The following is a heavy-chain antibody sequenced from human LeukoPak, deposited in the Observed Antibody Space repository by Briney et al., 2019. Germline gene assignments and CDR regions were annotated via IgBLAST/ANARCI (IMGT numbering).Heavy chain of an antibody. D-gene: IGHD3-22*01. CDR3: ARVRYYDSSGYSDYYYYYGMDV. Sequence: GRSLRLSCAASGFTFSSYAMHWVRQAPGKGLEWVAVISYDGSNKYYADSVEGRFTISRDNSKNTLYLQMNSLRAEDTAVYYCARVRYYDSSGYSDYYYYYGMDVWGQGTTVTVSS. CDR1: GFTFSSYA. CDR2: ISYDGSNK. J-gene: IGHJ6*02. V-gene: IGHV3-30-3*01.